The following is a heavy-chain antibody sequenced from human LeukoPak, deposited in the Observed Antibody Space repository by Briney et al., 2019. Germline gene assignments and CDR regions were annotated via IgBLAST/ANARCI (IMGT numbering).Heavy chain of an antibody. CDR2: INSDGSST. J-gene: IGHJ4*02. D-gene: IGHD2-15*01. CDR1: GFTFSSYW. V-gene: IGHV3-74*01. Sequence: GGSLRLSCAASGFTFSSYWMHWVRQAPGKGLLWVSRINSDGSSTSYADSVKGRFTISRDNAKNTLYLQMNSLRAEDTAVYYCARALYCSGGSCYYNFDYWGQGTLVAVSS. CDR3: ARALYCSGGSCYYNFDY.